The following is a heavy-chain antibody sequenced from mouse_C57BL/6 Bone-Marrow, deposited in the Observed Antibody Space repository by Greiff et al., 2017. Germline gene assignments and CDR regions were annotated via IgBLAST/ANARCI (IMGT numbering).Heavy chain of an antibody. Sequence: VQLQQPGAELVMPGASVKLSCKASGYTFTSYWMHWVKQRPGQGLEWIGEIDPSDSYTNYNQKFKGKSTLTVDKSSSTAYMPLSSLTSEDSAVYYCARRYYGSSWAMDYWGQGTSVTVSS. CDR1: GYTFTSYW. V-gene: IGHV1-69*01. D-gene: IGHD1-1*01. CDR3: ARRYYGSSWAMDY. CDR2: IDPSDSYT. J-gene: IGHJ4*01.